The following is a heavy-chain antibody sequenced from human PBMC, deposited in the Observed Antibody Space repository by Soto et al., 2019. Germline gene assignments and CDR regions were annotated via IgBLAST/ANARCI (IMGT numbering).Heavy chain of an antibody. J-gene: IGHJ6*02. Sequence: SETLSLTCAVYVGSFSGYYWSLIRQAPGKGLEWIGEINHSGSTNYDPSLKSRVTISVDTSKNQFSLKLSSVTAADTAVYYCARRDYCSGGSCSARLLYGMDLWGQGTKVTVSS. D-gene: IGHD2-15*01. CDR3: ARRDYCSGGSCSARLLYGMDL. CDR2: INHSGST. V-gene: IGHV4-34*01. CDR1: VGSFSGYY.